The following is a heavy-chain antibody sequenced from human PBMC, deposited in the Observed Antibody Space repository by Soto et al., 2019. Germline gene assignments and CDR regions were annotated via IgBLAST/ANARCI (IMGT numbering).Heavy chain of an antibody. Sequence: QVRLVESGGGVVQPGGSLRLSCAASGFTFSSNGMHWVRQAPGKGLEWVAAIWYDGTNKYYADSVKGRFTITRDNSKRTLYLQMNSLRVEDTAVYYCARDPVGGMYGDYNFDYWGQGTLVAVSS. CDR3: ARDPVGGMYGDYNFDY. J-gene: IGHJ4*02. CDR2: IWYDGTNK. V-gene: IGHV3-33*01. D-gene: IGHD4-17*01. CDR1: GFTFSSNG.